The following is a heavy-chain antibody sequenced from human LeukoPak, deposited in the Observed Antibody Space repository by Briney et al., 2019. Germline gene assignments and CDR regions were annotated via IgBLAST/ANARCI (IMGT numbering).Heavy chain of an antibody. V-gene: IGHV3-21*01. CDR1: GFTFSSYG. D-gene: IGHD3-22*01. Sequence: GGSLRLSCAASGFTFSSYGMHWVRQVPGKGLEWVSSISSSSSYIYYADSVKGRFTISRDNAKNSLYLQMNSLRAEDTAVYYCARDYYDSSGSLDYWGQGTLVTVSS. CDR2: ISSSSSYI. CDR3: ARDYYDSSGSLDY. J-gene: IGHJ4*02.